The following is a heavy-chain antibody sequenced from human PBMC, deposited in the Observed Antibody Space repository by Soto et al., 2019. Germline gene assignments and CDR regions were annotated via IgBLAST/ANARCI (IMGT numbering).Heavy chain of an antibody. CDR2: IYYSGST. D-gene: IGHD4-17*01. CDR1: GGSISSSSYY. CDR3: ARLAHYGDRDYYYYYYGMDV. V-gene: IGHV4-39*01. Sequence: QLQLQESGPGLVKPSETLSLTCTVSGGSISSSSYYWGWIRQPPGKGLEWIGSIYYSGSTYYNPYRKSRVTISVDTSKNQFSLKLSSVTAADTAVYYCARLAHYGDRDYYYYYYGMDVWGQGTTVTVSS. J-gene: IGHJ6*02.